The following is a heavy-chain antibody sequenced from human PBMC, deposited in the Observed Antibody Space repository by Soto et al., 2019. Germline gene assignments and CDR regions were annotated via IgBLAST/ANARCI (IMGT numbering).Heavy chain of an antibody. Sequence: SETLSLTCTVSGGSISSSSYYWGGIRQPPGKGVEWIGSSYYSGSTYYNPSLKSRVTISVDTSKNQFSLKLSSVTAADTAVYYCARLAGYYDCCSGPRGWFASWGQGTLDTVSS. J-gene: IGHJ5*01. CDR1: GGSISSSSYY. CDR3: ARLAGYYDCCSGPRGWFAS. D-gene: IGHD3-3*01. V-gene: IGHV4-39*01. CDR2: SYYSGST.